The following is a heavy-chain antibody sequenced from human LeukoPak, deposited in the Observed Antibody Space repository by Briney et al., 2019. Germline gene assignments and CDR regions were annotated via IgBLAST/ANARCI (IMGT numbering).Heavy chain of an antibody. CDR1: GGSFSGYY. CDR3: ARGRWDPRVDY. CDR2: INHSGSI. D-gene: IGHD1-26*01. V-gene: IGHV4-34*01. Sequence: SETLSLTCAVYGGSFSGYYWSWIRRPPGKGLEWIGEINHSGSINYNPSLKSRVTISVDTSKSQFSLNLNSVTAADTAVYYCARGRWDPRVDYWGQGTLVTVSS. J-gene: IGHJ4*02.